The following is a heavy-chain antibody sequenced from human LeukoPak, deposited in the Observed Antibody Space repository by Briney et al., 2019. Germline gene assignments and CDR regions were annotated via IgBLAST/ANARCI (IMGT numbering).Heavy chain of an antibody. Sequence: GFTXDXXXXSXVXXAXGXXXXWGSGINWNGGSTAYADSVKGRFTISRDNEKNSLYLQMNSLRAEDTAVYYCARDPYSSGWYDYWGQGTLVTVSS. CDR1: GFTXDXXX. D-gene: IGHD6-19*01. CDR3: ARDPYSSGWYDY. V-gene: IGHV3-20*03. J-gene: IGHJ4*02. CDR2: INWNGGST.